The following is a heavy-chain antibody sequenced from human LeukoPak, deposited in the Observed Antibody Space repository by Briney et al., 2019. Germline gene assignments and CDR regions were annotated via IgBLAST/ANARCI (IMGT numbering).Heavy chain of an antibody. Sequence: ASVKGSCKASGYTFTSYYMHWVRQAPGQGLEWMGIINPSGGSTNYAQKFQGRVTMTRDTSTSTVYMELSSLRSEDTAVYYCARGSSGHAPIDFWGQGTLVTVSS. V-gene: IGHV1-46*03. CDR2: INPSGGST. J-gene: IGHJ4*02. D-gene: IGHD5-12*01. CDR1: GYTFTSYY. CDR3: ARGSSGHAPIDF.